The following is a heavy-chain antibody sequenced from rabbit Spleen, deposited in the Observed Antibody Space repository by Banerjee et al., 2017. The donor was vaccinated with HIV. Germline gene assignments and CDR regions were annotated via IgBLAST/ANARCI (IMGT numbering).Heavy chain of an antibody. J-gene: IGHJ4*01. Sequence: QEQLEESGGDLVKPEGSLTLTCTASGFSFSSSYWICWVRQAPGKGLEWIACIYAGSSGSTWYASLAKGRFSISRENTQNTVSLQLNSLTAADTATCFCARDLVGVIGWNFNLWGQGT. D-gene: IGHD1-1*01. V-gene: IGHV1S45*01. CDR2: IYAGSSGST. CDR1: GFSFSSSYW. CDR3: ARDLVGVIGWNFNL.